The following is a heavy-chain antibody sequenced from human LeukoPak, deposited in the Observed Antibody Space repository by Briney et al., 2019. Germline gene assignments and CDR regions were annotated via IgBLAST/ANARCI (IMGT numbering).Heavy chain of an antibody. V-gene: IGHV1-24*01. CDR2: FDPEDGET. CDR3: ATTRPGYYDFWSGYKTLDY. Sequence: ASVKVSCKAPGYTFTSYGISWVQQAPGQGLEWMGGFDPEDGETIYAQKFQGRVTMTEDTSTDTAYMELSSLRSEDTAVYYCATTRPGYYDFWSGYKTLDYWGQGTLVTVSS. J-gene: IGHJ4*02. CDR1: GYTFTSYG. D-gene: IGHD3-3*01.